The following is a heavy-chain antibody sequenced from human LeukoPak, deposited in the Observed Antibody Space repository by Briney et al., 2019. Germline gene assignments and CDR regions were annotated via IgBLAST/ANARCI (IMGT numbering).Heavy chain of an antibody. CDR1: GYTFTGYY. Sequence: GASVKVSCKASGYTFTGYYVHWVRQAPGQGREWMGWINPNSGDTHYAQNFQGRVTMTRDTSISTAYMELSRLRSDDTAVYYCARDRPPQLVRPFDYWGQGTLVTVSS. D-gene: IGHD6-13*01. V-gene: IGHV1-2*02. CDR3: ARDRPPQLVRPFDY. CDR2: INPNSGDT. J-gene: IGHJ4*02.